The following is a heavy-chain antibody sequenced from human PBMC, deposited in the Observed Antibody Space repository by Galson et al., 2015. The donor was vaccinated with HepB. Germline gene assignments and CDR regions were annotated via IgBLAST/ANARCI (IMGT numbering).Heavy chain of an antibody. Sequence: SLRLSCAASGFTFSSYSMNWVRQAPGKGLEWVSSISSSSSYIYYADSVKGRFTISRENAKNSLYLQMNSLRAGDTAVYYCARGGSSWFFGDYGMDVWGQGTTVTVSS. CDR1: GFTFSSYS. CDR3: ARGGSSWFFGDYGMDV. J-gene: IGHJ6*02. CDR2: ISSSSSYI. D-gene: IGHD6-13*01. V-gene: IGHV3-21*01.